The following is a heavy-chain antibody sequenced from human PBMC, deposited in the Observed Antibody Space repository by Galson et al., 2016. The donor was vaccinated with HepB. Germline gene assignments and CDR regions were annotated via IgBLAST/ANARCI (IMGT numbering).Heavy chain of an antibody. Sequence: SLRLSCAASGFTLSSHSMNWVRQAPGKGLEWVANIKEDGDEELYVDSVKGRFTISRDNAKNSLFLQMNSLTTHDTAVYYCAKGPPNLAYWGQGALVTVSS. CDR3: AKGPPNLAY. CDR1: GFTLSSHS. CDR2: IKEDGDEE. V-gene: IGHV3-7*03. J-gene: IGHJ4*02.